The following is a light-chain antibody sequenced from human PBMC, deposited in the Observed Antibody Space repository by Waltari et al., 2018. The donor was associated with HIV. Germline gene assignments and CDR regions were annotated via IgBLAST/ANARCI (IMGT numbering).Light chain of an antibody. V-gene: IGKV1-39*01. Sequence: DIQMTQSPSSLSASVGDRVTITCRASQNITTYLNWYQQKPGKAPNILIYAASSLQSGVPSRFSGSGSGTDFTLAISSLQSEDFATYYCQQSYSTPRTFGQGTRVDTK. J-gene: IGKJ1*01. CDR1: QNITTY. CDR3: QQSYSTPRT. CDR2: AAS.